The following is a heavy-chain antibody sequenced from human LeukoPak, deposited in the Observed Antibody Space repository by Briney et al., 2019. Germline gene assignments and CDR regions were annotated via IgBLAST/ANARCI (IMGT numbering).Heavy chain of an antibody. CDR2: INPNSGGT. Sequence: ASVKVSCKASGYTFTGYYMHWVRQAPGQGLEWMGWINPNSGGTNYAQKFQGRVTMTRDTSISTAYMELSRLRSDDTAVYYCASPEAGYSYGMDASDIWGQGTMVTVSS. J-gene: IGHJ3*02. D-gene: IGHD5-18*01. CDR1: GYTFTGYY. V-gene: IGHV1-2*02. CDR3: ASPEAGYSYGMDASDI.